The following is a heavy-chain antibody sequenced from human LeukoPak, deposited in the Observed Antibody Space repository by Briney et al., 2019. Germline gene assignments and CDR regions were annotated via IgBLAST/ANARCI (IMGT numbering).Heavy chain of an antibody. CDR2: IYYSGST. CDR3: ARASLYRDAFDI. D-gene: IGHD6-6*01. V-gene: IGHV4-38-2*02. Sequence: PSETLSLTCTVSGYSISSGYYWGWIRQPPGKGLEWIGSIYYSGSTYYNPSLKSRVTISVDTSKNQFSLKLSSVTAADTAVYYCARASLYRDAFDIWGQGTMVTVSS. CDR1: GYSISSGYY. J-gene: IGHJ3*02.